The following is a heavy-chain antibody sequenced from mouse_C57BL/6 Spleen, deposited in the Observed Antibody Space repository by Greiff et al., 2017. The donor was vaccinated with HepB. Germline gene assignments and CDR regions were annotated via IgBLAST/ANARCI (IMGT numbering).Heavy chain of an antibody. Sequence: EVQLQQSGPVLVKPGASVKMSCKASGYTFTDYYMNWVKQSHGKSLEWIGVINPYNGGTSYNQKFKGKATLTVDKSSSTAYMELNSLTSEDSAVYYCAREGSQNYAMDYWGQGTSVTVSS. CDR1: GYTFTDYY. CDR3: AREGSQNYAMDY. V-gene: IGHV1-19*01. CDR2: INPYNGGT. J-gene: IGHJ4*01.